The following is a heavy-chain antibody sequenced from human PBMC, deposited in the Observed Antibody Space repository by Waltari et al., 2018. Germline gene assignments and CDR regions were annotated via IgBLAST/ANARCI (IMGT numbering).Heavy chain of an antibody. CDR2: ISGSGGST. CDR3: AKDISACSGGSCYPVG. Sequence: EVQLLESGGGLVQPGGSLRLSCAASGFTFSSYAMSWVRQAPGKGLEWVSAISGSGGSTYYADSVKGRFTISRDNSKNTLYLQMNSLRAEDTAVYYCAKDISACSGGSCYPVGWGQGTLVTVSS. CDR1: GFTFSSYA. J-gene: IGHJ4*02. V-gene: IGHV3-23*01. D-gene: IGHD2-15*01.